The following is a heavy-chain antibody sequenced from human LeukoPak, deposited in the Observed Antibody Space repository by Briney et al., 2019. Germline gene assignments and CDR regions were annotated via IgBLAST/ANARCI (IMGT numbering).Heavy chain of an antibody. CDR3: AREAAAGTFYYYYYMDV. CDR1: RFTFSSYW. V-gene: IGHV3-7*01. D-gene: IGHD6-13*01. Sequence: PGGSLRLSCAASRFTFSSYWMTWVRQAPGKGLEWVANIKKDGSEKYYVDSVKGRFTISRDNAKKSLYLQMNSLRAEDTAVYYCAREAAAGTFYYYYYMDVWGKGTTVTVSS. J-gene: IGHJ6*03. CDR2: IKKDGSEK.